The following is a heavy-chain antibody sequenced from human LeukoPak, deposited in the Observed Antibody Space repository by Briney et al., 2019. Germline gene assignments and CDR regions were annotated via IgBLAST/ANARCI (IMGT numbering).Heavy chain of an antibody. D-gene: IGHD2-15*01. CDR1: GFTFSSYA. CDR3: AKDGSSHVVVENFDY. V-gene: IGHV3-23*01. CDR2: ISGSGGST. J-gene: IGHJ4*02. Sequence: SGGSLRLSCAASGFTFSSYAMSWVRQAPGKGLEWVSAISGSGGSTYYADSVKGRFTISRDNSKNTLYLHMNSLRAEDTAVYYCAKDGSSHVVVENFDYWGQGTLVTVSS.